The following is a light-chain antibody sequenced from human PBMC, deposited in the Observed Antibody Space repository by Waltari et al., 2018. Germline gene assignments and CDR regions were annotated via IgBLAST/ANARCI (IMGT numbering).Light chain of an antibody. V-gene: IGKV1-39*01. CDR2: AAS. CDR1: QSISSY. J-gene: IGKJ1*01. Sequence: DIQMTQSPSSLSASVGYRVTITCRASQSISSYLNWYQQKPGKAPKLLIYAASSLQSGVPSRFSGSGSGTDFTLTISSLQPEDFATYYCQQSYSTRWTFGQGTKVEIK. CDR3: QQSYSTRWT.